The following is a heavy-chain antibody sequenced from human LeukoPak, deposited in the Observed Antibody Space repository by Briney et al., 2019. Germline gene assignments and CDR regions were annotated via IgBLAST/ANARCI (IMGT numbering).Heavy chain of an antibody. Sequence: GASVKVSCKASGFTSTTSTMQWVRQARGQRLEWIGWIVVGSGDTNYAEKFQERVIITRDMSTSTVYMELSSLRSDDTAVYYCAADQPRYPDAFDIWGQGTMVTVSS. J-gene: IGHJ3*02. D-gene: IGHD1-1*01. CDR2: IVVGSGDT. CDR3: AADQPRYPDAFDI. V-gene: IGHV1-58*02. CDR1: GFTSTTST.